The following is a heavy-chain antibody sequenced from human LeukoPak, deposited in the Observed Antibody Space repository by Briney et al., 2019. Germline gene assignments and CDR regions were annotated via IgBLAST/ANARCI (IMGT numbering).Heavy chain of an antibody. J-gene: IGHJ5*02. Sequence: ASVKVSCTASGYTFTSYYMHWVRQAPGQGLEWMGIINPSGGSASYAQRFQGRVTMTRDTSTSTVYMELSSLRSEDTAVYYCARGVGMDIVLMVYALADNWFDPWGQGTLVTVSS. CDR3: ARGVGMDIVLMVYALADNWFDP. CDR2: INPSGGSA. V-gene: IGHV1-46*01. CDR1: GYTFTSYY. D-gene: IGHD2-8*01.